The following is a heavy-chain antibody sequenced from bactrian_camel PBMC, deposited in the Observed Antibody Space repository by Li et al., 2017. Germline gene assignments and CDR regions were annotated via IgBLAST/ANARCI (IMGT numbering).Heavy chain of an antibody. CDR3: VTDSHPHI. V-gene: IGHV3S9*01. D-gene: IGHD5*01. CDR2: IDNYGNP. J-gene: IGHJ4*01. Sequence: HVQLVESGGGPVQAGGSLRLSCVVSGYTYSSICMAWFRQAPGQDHEGVAGIDNYGNPSYVDSVKGRFAISRDNAKNTVYLGLTGLNADDTAVYYRVTDSHPHIWGQGTQVTVS. CDR1: GYTYSSIC.